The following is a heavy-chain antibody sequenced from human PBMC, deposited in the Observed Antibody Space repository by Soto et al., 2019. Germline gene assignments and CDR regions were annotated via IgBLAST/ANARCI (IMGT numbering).Heavy chain of an antibody. CDR3: ARVVYYYDSSGYPIHRAFDI. J-gene: IGHJ3*02. D-gene: IGHD3-22*01. CDR2: TYYRSKWYN. V-gene: IGHV6-1*01. CDR1: GDSVSSNSAA. Sequence: SQTLSLTCAISGDSVSSNSAAWNWIRQSPSRGLEWLGRTYYRSKWYNDYAVSVKSRITINPDTSKNQFSLQLNSVTPEDTAVYYCARVVYYYDSSGYPIHRAFDIWGQGTMVTVSS.